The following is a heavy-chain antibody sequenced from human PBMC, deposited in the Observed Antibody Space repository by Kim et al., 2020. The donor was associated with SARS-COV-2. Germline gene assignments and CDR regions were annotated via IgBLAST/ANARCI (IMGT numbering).Heavy chain of an antibody. CDR1: GFTFSSYG. D-gene: IGHD3-22*01. V-gene: IGHV3-33*08. J-gene: IGHJ4*02. Sequence: GGSLRLSCAASGFTFSSYGMHWVRQAPGKGLEWVAVIWYDGSNKYYADSVKGRFTISRDNSKNTLYLQMNSLRAEDTAVYYCARRGRRYDSSGYSTPGSQRIDFDYWGQGTLVTVSS. CDR2: IWYDGSNK. CDR3: ARRGRRYDSSGYSTPGSQRIDFDY.